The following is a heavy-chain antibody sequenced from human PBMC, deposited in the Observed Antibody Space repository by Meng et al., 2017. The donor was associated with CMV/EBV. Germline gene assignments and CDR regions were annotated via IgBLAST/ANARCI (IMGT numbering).Heavy chain of an antibody. CDR3: VRGGLYYYDSSGHFDY. V-gene: IGHV4-4*07. D-gene: IGHD3-22*01. J-gene: IGHJ4*02. CDR2: IYTSGST. CDR1: GGSISSYY. Sequence: QVQLQESGPVLVKPSGTLSLTCTVSGGSISSYYWSWIRQPAGKGLEWIGRIYTSGSTNYNPSLKSRVTMSVDTSKNQFSLKLSSVTAADTAVYYCVRGGLYYYDSSGHFDYWGQGTLVTVSS.